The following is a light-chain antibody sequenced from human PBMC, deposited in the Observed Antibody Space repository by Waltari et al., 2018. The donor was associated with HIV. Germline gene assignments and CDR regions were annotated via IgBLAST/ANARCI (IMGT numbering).Light chain of an antibody. V-gene: IGKV1-16*02. Sequence: DIQMTQSQSSLSASIGDTVTITCRASQGIRNYLAWFQQKPGEAPKSLIFAASNLQGGVPSKFSGSRSGTDFTLTISSLQPEDFATYYCQQYNDYPLTFGGGTKVEI. J-gene: IGKJ4*01. CDR1: QGIRNY. CDR3: QQYNDYPLT. CDR2: AAS.